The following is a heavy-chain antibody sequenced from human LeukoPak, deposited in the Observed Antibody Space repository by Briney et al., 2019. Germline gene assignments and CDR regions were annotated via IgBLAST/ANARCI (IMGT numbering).Heavy chain of an antibody. D-gene: IGHD4-23*01. CDR1: GGTFSSYA. CDR2: IIPILGIA. V-gene: IGHV1-69*04. CDR3: ASRLYGGNSKNYYYYYGMDV. J-gene: IGHJ6*02. Sequence: GPSVKVSCKASGGTFSSYAISWVRQAPGQGLEWMGRIIPILGIANYAQKFQGRVTITADKSTSTAYMELSSLRSEDTAVYYCASRLYGGNSKNYYYYYGMDVWGQGTTVTVSS.